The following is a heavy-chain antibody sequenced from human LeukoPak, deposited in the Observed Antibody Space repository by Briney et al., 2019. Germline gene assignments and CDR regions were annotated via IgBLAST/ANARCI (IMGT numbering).Heavy chain of an antibody. CDR2: ISGSGGST. V-gene: IGHV3-23*01. J-gene: IGHJ4*02. CDR3: AREAGELLTGFDY. Sequence: GGSLRLSCAASGFTFSSYAMSWVRQAPGKGLEWVSGISGSGGSTYSADSVKGRFTISRDNSKNTLYLQMNSLRGEDTAVYYCAREAGELLTGFDYWGQGTLVTVSS. D-gene: IGHD1-26*01. CDR1: GFTFSSYA.